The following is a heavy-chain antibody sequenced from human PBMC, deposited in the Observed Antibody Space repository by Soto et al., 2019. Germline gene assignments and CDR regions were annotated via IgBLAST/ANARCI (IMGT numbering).Heavy chain of an antibody. D-gene: IGHD2-2*01. CDR2: INPSGGST. CDR3: ASEDIVVVPAT. CDR1: GYTFPSYY. Sequence: QVQLVQSGAEVKKPGASVKVSCKASGYTFPSYYMHWVRQAPGQGLEWMGIINPSGGSTSYAQKFQGRVTMTRDTSTSTVYMELSSLRSEDTAVYYCASEDIVVVPATWGQGTLVTVSS. J-gene: IGHJ5*02. V-gene: IGHV1-46*03.